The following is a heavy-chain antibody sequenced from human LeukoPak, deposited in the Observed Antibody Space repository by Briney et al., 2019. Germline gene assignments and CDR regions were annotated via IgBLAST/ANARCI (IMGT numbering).Heavy chain of an antibody. CDR1: GFNFSTYN. J-gene: IGHJ4*02. D-gene: IGHD5-24*01. CDR2: ISSGGRFL. Sequence: GGSLRLSCAASGFNFSTYNMNWVRQAPGKRLEWLAAISSGGRFLYYADSVKGRFAISRDYARSSVTLQMNALRADDTAINYCTRGGRWLPVAYWGQGTLVGVTS. CDR3: TRGGRWLPVAY. V-gene: IGHV3-21*04.